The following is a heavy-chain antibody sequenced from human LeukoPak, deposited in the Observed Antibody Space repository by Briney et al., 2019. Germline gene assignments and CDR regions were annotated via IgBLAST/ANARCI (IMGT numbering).Heavy chain of an antibody. V-gene: IGHV3-7*01. CDR1: GCTFSNDW. Sequence: GRSLRLSCVSSGCTFSNDWMTWVRKPPGKGLEWVANIKRDGSQIHYAASVKGRFTISRDNTKLFLQMNSLRVEDTARYYCARDTSPSSGSTYFDAFDMWGQGTMVSVSS. CDR2: IKRDGSQI. D-gene: IGHD1-1*01. CDR3: ARDTSPSSGSTYFDAFDM. J-gene: IGHJ3*02.